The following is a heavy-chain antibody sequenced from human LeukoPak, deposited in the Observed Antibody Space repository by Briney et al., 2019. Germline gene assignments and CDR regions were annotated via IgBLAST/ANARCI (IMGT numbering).Heavy chain of an antibody. CDR2: INHSGST. Sequence: SETLSLTCAVYGGSFSGYYWSWIRQPPGKGLEWIGEINHSGSTNYNPSLESRVTISVDTSKNQFSLKLSSVTAADTAVYYCARGRRTYYDILTGYSKAGGLFDYWGQGTLVTVSS. D-gene: IGHD3-9*01. J-gene: IGHJ4*02. CDR3: ARGRRTYYDILTGYSKAGGLFDY. V-gene: IGHV4-34*01. CDR1: GGSFSGYY.